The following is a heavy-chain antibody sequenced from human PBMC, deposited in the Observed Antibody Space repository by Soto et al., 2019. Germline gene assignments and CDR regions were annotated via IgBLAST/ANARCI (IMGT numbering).Heavy chain of an antibody. D-gene: IGHD2-2*01. V-gene: IGHV1-18*01. CDR3: ARVVVVPAAMYGGSDYYYMDV. CDR1: GYTFTSYG. CDR2: ISAYNGNT. J-gene: IGHJ6*03. Sequence: QVQLVQSGAEVKKPGASVKVSCKASGYTFTSYGISWVRQAPGQGLEWMGWISAYNGNTNYAQKLQGRVTMTTDTSTSTAYMQLRSLRSDDTAVYYCARVVVVPAAMYGGSDYYYMDVWGKGTTVTVSS.